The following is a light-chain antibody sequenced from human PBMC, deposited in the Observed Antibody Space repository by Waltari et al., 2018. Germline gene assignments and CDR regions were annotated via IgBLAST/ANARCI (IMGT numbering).Light chain of an antibody. CDR2: GNN. V-gene: IGLV1-40*01. CDR3: QSYDRSLSGWV. J-gene: IGLJ3*02. Sequence: QSVLTQPPSVSGAPGQRVTISCTGSSSNIGAGYDVHWYQQLPGTVPKLLIDGNNNRPSGVPDRFSGSKPGTSASLAITGLQAEDEGDYYCQSYDRSLSGWVFGGGTKLTVL. CDR1: SSNIGAGYD.